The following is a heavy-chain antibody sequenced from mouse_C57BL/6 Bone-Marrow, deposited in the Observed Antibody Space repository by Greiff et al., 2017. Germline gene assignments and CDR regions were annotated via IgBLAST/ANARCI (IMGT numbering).Heavy chain of an antibody. CDR2: IDPSDSYT. CDR1: GYTFTSYW. D-gene: IGHD2-4*01. J-gene: IGHJ3*01. V-gene: IGHV1-69*01. CDR3: AREGVYDYDVTWFAY. Sequence: QVQLQQPGAELVMPGASVKLSCKASGYTFTSYWMHWVKQRPGQGLEWIGEIDPSDSYTNYNQKFKGKSTLTVDKSSSTAYMQLSSLTSEDSAVYYCAREGVYDYDVTWFAYWGQGTLVTVSA.